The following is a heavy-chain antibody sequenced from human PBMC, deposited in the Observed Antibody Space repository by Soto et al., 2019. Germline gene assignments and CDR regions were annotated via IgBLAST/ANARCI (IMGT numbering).Heavy chain of an antibody. Sequence: GGSLRLSCAASGFTFSSYDMHWVRQATGKGLEWVSAIGTAGDTYYPGSVKGRFTISRENAKNSLYLQMNSLRAGDTAVYYCARGPYGSGVDYWGQGTLVTVSS. J-gene: IGHJ4*02. V-gene: IGHV3-13*01. CDR2: IGTAGDT. CDR1: GFTFSSYD. CDR3: ARGPYGSGVDY. D-gene: IGHD3-10*01.